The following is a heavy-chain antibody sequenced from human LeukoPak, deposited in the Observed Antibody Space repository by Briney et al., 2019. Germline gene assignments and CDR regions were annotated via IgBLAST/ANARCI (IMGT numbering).Heavy chain of an antibody. CDR3: VKDRAYCSGGSCYDFDY. V-gene: IGHV3-64D*06. CDR2: IISNGGST. J-gene: IGHJ4*02. Sequence: GGSLRLSCSASGFTFSSYAMHWVRQAPGRGLEYVSPIISNGGSTYYADSVKGRFTISRDNSKNTLYLQMSGLRAEDTAVYYCVKDRAYCSGGSCYDFDYWGQGTLVTVSS. D-gene: IGHD2-15*01. CDR1: GFTFSSYA.